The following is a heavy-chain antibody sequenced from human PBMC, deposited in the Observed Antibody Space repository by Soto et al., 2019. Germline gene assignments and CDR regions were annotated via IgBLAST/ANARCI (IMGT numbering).Heavy chain of an antibody. D-gene: IGHD3-22*01. V-gene: IGHV3-23*01. J-gene: IGHJ4*02. CDR1: GFTFSSYA. CDR2: ISGSGGST. CDR3: ARYYYDSSGYYYLSAFDY. Sequence: EVQLLESGGGLVQPGGSLRLSCAASGFTFSSYAMSWVRQAPGKGLEWVSAISGSGGSTYYADSVKGRFTISRDNSKNTLYLQMNSLRAEDTAVYYCARYYYDSSGYYYLSAFDYWGQGTLVTVSS.